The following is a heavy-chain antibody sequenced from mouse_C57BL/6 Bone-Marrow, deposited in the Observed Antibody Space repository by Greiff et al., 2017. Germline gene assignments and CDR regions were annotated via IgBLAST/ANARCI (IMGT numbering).Heavy chain of an antibody. J-gene: IGHJ2*01. V-gene: IGHV1-15*01. CDR1: GYTFTDYE. Sequence: QVQLKESGAELVRPGASVTLSCKASGYTFTDYEMHWVKQTPVHGLEWIGAIDPETGGTAYNQKFKGKAILTADKSSSTAYMERRSLTSEDSAVYYCTRGGSSPYFDYWGQGTTLTVSS. D-gene: IGHD1-1*01. CDR3: TRGGSSPYFDY. CDR2: IDPETGGT.